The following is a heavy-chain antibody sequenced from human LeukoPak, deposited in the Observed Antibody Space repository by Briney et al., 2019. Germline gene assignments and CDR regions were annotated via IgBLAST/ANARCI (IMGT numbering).Heavy chain of an antibody. D-gene: IGHD6-19*01. Sequence: ASVRVSCKTSGFPFTHHGITWVRQAPGQGLEWMGWICGYNGDTTYAQNLQGRVTLTTDTSTSTVYMELRSLRSDDTAVYYCARDPTNTSDRYAYFDYWGQGTLVTVSS. J-gene: IGHJ4*02. CDR1: GFPFTHHG. V-gene: IGHV1-18*01. CDR2: ICGYNGDT. CDR3: ARDPTNTSDRYAYFDY.